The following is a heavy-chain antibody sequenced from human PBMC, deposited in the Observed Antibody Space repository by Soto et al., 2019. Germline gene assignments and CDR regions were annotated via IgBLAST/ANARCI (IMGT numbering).Heavy chain of an antibody. Sequence: ASVKVSCKASGYSFTNFHIHWVRQAPGQGLEWMGMIDPSGGITRDAQRLQGRFTISRDNAKNSLYLQMNSLRAEDTAVYYCARDALVLITASTPPAWGQGTLVTVSS. CDR1: GYSFTNFH. J-gene: IGHJ4*02. D-gene: IGHD2-21*01. CDR3: ARDALVLITASTPPA. CDR2: IDPSGGIT. V-gene: IGHV1-46*01.